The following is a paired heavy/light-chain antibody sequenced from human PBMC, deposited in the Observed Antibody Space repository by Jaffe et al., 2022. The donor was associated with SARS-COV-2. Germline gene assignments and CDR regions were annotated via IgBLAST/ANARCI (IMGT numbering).Heavy chain of an antibody. CDR1: GFTFSTYS. J-gene: IGHJ5*02. D-gene: IGHD6-13*01. Sequence: EVQLVESGGGLVQPGGSLRLSCAASGFTFSTYSMNWVRQAPGKGLEWVSYISSSSSTIYYADSVKGRFTISRDNAKNSLYLQMNSLRAEDTAVYYCAREQVIAAPGTRGDWFDPWGQGTLVTVSS. CDR3: AREQVIAAPGTRGDWFDP. V-gene: IGHV3-48*01. CDR2: ISSSSSTI.
Light chain of an antibody. CDR2: AAS. CDR1: QSISKY. J-gene: IGKJ2*01. CDR3: QQSYNTPYT. Sequence: DIQMTQSPSSLSASVGDRVTITCRASQSISKYLNWYQQKPGKAPKVLIYAASSLQSGVPSRFSGSGSGTDFTLTINSLQPEDFATYYCQQSYNTPYTFGQGTKVEIK. V-gene: IGKV1-39*01.